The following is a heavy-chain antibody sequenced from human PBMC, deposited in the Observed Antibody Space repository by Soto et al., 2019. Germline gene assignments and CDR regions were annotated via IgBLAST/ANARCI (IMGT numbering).Heavy chain of an antibody. CDR1: GASISGFY. V-gene: IGHV4-4*07. CDR3: VRDGTKTLRDWFDP. CDR2: IYATGTT. J-gene: IGHJ5*02. Sequence: SETLSLTCTVSGASISGFYWSWIRMSAGKGLEWIGRIYATGTTDYNPSLKSRVMMSVDTSKKQFSLKLRSVTAADTAVYYCVRDGTKTLRDWFDPWGQGISVTVSS. D-gene: IGHD1-1*01.